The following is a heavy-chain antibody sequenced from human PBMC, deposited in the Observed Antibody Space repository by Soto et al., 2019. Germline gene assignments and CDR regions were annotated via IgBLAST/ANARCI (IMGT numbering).Heavy chain of an antibody. CDR2: TYYSASA. J-gene: IGHJ4*02. CDR3: ARRYGYSFDY. CDR1: GGSISSYY. Sequence: QVQLQESGPGLVKPSETLSLTCTVSGGSISSYYWSWIRQPPGKGLEWIGYTYYSASANYNPSLTSRVTIAVDTSKNQFSLKLSSVTAAVTAVYYCARRYGYSFDYWGQGTLVTVSS. D-gene: IGHD1-1*01. V-gene: IGHV4-59*08.